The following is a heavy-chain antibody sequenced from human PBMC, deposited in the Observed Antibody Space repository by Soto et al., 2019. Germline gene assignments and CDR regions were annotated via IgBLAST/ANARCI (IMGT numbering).Heavy chain of an antibody. CDR1: GYSFTSYW. V-gene: IGHV5-51*01. Sequence: GESLKISCKGSGYSFTSYWIAWVRQMPGKGLEWMGIIYPGDSVTRYSPSFQGQVIISADKSISTAYLQWSSLKASDTAIYYCATSIAVAGNFYYFDYWGQGTLVTVSS. D-gene: IGHD6-19*01. J-gene: IGHJ4*02. CDR2: IYPGDSVT. CDR3: ATSIAVAGNFYYFDY.